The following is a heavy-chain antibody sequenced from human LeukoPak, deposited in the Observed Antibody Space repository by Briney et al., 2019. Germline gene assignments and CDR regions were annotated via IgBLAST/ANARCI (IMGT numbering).Heavy chain of an antibody. J-gene: IGHJ5*02. D-gene: IGHD5-12*01. CDR2: IYYSGSI. CDR3: ARHQLSGYENGPEANWFDP. CDR1: GGSISSYY. V-gene: IGHV4-59*08. Sequence: PSETLSLTCTVSGGSISSYYWSWIRQPPGKGLEWIGYIYYSGSINYNPSLKSRVTISVDTSKNQFSLKLSSVTAADTAVYYCARHQLSGYENGPEANWFDPWGQGTLVTVSS.